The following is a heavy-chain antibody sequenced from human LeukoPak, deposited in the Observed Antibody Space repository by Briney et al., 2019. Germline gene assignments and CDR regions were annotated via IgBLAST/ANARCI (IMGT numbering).Heavy chain of an antibody. Sequence: GGSLRLSCAASGFTFSSYWMHWVRHAPGKGLEWVSYISSSSSTIYYADSVKGRFTISRDNAKNSLYLQMNSLRDEDTAVYYCARGNPSYDFWSGYYHFDYWGQGTLVTVSS. V-gene: IGHV3-48*02. CDR3: ARGNPSYDFWSGYYHFDY. CDR2: ISSSSSTI. D-gene: IGHD3-3*01. CDR1: GFTFSSYW. J-gene: IGHJ4*02.